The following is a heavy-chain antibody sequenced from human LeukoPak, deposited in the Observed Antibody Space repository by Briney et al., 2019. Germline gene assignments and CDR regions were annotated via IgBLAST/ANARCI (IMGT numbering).Heavy chain of an antibody. D-gene: IGHD2-2*01. V-gene: IGHV3-9*01. CDR3: AAQPSRYCTSTSCFAAYYFDY. J-gene: IGHJ4*02. CDR2: LSWNSASI. Sequence: ARSLRLSCSASGFTFDDYAMHWVRQAPGKGLEWVSGLSWNSASIGYADSVKGRFTISRDNAKNSLYLQMNSLSAEDTPLYYCAAQPSRYCTSTSCFAAYYFDYWVQGTLVTVSS. CDR1: GFTFDDYA.